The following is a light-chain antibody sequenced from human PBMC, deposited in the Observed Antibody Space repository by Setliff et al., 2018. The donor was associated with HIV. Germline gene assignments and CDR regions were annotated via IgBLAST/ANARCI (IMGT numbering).Light chain of an antibody. J-gene: IGLJ1*01. CDR3: CSFANSYTSLYV. CDR1: GSDVGGYNY. CDR2: DVT. Sequence: QSALTQPRSVSGSPGQSVTISCTGTGSDVGGYNYVSWYQQHPGKAPKLIVSDVTKRPSGVPNRFSGSKSDNTASLTISGLQAEDEADYYCCSFANSYTSLYVFGTGTKVTVL. V-gene: IGLV2-11*02.